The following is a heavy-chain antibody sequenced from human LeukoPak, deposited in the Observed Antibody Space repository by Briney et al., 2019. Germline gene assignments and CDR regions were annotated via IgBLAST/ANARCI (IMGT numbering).Heavy chain of an antibody. CDR1: GYTFTGYY. V-gene: IGHV1-2*02. J-gene: IGHJ5*02. CDR3: ARSYCSGGSCYSRNWFDP. Sequence: ASVKVSCKASGYTFTGYYMHWVRQAPGQGLEWMGWINPNSGGTNYAQKLQGRVTMTTDTSTSTAYMELRSLRSDDTAVYYCARSYCSGGSCYSRNWFDPWGQGTLVTVSS. CDR2: INPNSGGT. D-gene: IGHD2-15*01.